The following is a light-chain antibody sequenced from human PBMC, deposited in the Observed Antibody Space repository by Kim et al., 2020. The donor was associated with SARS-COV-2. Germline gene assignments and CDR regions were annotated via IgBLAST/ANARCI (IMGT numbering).Light chain of an antibody. CDR2: WAS. Sequence: DIVLTQSPDSLPVSLGERATISCKSSRAVLYSSNNKNYLSWYQQKPGQPPKLLIYWASTRESGVPDRFSGSGSGTDFTLTISSLQAEDVAVYYCQQYYATPYTFGQGTKLEIK. V-gene: IGKV4-1*01. J-gene: IGKJ2*01. CDR3: QQYYATPYT. CDR1: RAVLYSSNNKNY.